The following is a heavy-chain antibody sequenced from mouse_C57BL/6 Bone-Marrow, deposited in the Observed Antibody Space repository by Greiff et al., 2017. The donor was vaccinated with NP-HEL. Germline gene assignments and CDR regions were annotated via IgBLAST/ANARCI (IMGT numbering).Heavy chain of an antibody. J-gene: IGHJ2*01. CDR2: IYPGSGST. V-gene: IGHV1-55*01. Sequence: PGQGLEWIGDIYPGSGSTNYNEKFKSKATLTVDTSSSTAYMQLSSLTSEDSAVYYCARLGVKNYFDYWGQGTTLTVSS. CDR3: ARLGVKNYFDY.